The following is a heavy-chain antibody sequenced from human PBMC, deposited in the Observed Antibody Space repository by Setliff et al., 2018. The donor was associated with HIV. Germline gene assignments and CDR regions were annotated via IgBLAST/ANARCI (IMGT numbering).Heavy chain of an antibody. V-gene: IGHV4-59*01. Sequence: PSETLSLPCNVSSGSINYYYWSWVRQPPGRGLEWIGYVSHSGSTSYNPSLNSRVTMSVDTSRDQFPLKLSSVTAADTAVYYCARTRGRALLSYYFDSWGQGRLVTVSS. CDR3: ARTRGRALLSYYFDS. CDR1: SGSINYYY. D-gene: IGHD2-2*01. CDR2: VSHSGST. J-gene: IGHJ4*02.